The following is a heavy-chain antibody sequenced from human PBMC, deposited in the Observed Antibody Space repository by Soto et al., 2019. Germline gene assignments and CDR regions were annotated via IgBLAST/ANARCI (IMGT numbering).Heavy chain of an antibody. Sequence: QVQLVQSGAEVKKPGSSVKVSCKASGGTFSSYAISWVRQAPGQGLEWMGGIIPIFGTANYAQKFQGRVTINADESTSTAYMELSSLRSEDTAVYYCARVSCSSTSCYTGHYFDYWGQGTLVTVSS. J-gene: IGHJ4*02. CDR2: IIPIFGTA. CDR3: ARVSCSSTSCYTGHYFDY. D-gene: IGHD2-2*02. V-gene: IGHV1-69*01. CDR1: GGTFSSYA.